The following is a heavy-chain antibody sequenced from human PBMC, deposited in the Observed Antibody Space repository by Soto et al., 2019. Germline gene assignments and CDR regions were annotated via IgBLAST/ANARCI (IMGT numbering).Heavy chain of an antibody. CDR2: ITRTDST. Sequence: GWSLRLSCTASGFTFSNYAMSWVRQAPGKGLEWVSSITRTDSTYYADSVKGRFTISRDNSRNTLYLQMNSLGAEDAALYYCAKALVGEVGATEYWGQGTLVTVSS. CDR3: AKALVGEVGATEY. D-gene: IGHD1-26*01. J-gene: IGHJ4*02. V-gene: IGHV3-23*01. CDR1: GFTFSNYA.